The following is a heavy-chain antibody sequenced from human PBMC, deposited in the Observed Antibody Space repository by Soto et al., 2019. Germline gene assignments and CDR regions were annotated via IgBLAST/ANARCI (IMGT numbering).Heavy chain of an antibody. CDR1: GFTFSSYG. CDR2: ISYDGSNK. J-gene: IGHJ4*02. CDR3: AKDLYYDFWSGYFPPYFDY. D-gene: IGHD3-3*01. Sequence: GGSLRLSCAASGFTFSSYGMHWVRQAPGKGLEWVAVISYDGSNKYYADSVKGRFTISRDNSKNTLYLQMNSLRAEDTAVYYCAKDLYYDFWSGYFPPYFDYWGQGTLVTVSS. V-gene: IGHV3-30*18.